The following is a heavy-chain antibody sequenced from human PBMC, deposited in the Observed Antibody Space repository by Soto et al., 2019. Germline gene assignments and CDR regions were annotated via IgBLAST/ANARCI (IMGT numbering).Heavy chain of an antibody. CDR1: GYMFTSYN. Sequence: ASVKVSCKASGYMFTSYNINWVRQATGQGLEWMGWMNPNSGNTNYAQKFQGRVTMTRNTSISTAYMELSSLRSEDTAVYYCAREGRIIGTTNWFDPWGQGTLVTVSS. D-gene: IGHD1-20*01. V-gene: IGHV1-8*01. CDR2: MNPNSGNT. J-gene: IGHJ5*02. CDR3: AREGRIIGTTNWFDP.